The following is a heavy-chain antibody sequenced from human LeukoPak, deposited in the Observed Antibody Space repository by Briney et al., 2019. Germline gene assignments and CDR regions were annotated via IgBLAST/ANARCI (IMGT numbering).Heavy chain of an antibody. V-gene: IGHV1-18*01. Sequence: ASVKVSCKASGYTFTSYGISWVRQAPGQGLEWMGWISAYNGNTNYAQKLQGRVTMTTDTSTSTAHMELRSLRSDDTAVYYCARVNTIFGVVINLGYWGQGTLVTVSS. J-gene: IGHJ4*02. CDR2: ISAYNGNT. D-gene: IGHD3-3*01. CDR3: ARVNTIFGVVINLGY. CDR1: GYTFTSYG.